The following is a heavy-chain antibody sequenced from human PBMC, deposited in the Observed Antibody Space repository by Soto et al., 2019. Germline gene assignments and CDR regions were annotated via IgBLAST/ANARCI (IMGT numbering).Heavy chain of an antibody. D-gene: IGHD3-22*01. V-gene: IGHV4-61*01. CDR2: IYYSGST. CDR1: GGSVSSGSYY. CDR3: ARDIYYYDSSGYYLGYFDY. J-gene: IGHJ4*02. Sequence: SETLSLTCTVSGGSVSSGSYYWSWIRQPPGKGLEWIGYIYYSGSTNYNPSLKSRVTISVDTSKNQFSLKLSSVTAADTAVYYCARDIYYYDSSGYYLGYFDYWGQGTLVTVSS.